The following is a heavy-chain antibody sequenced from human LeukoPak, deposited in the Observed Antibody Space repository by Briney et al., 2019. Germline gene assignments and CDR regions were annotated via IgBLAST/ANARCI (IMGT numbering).Heavy chain of an antibody. V-gene: IGHV1-69*05. CDR2: IIPIFGTA. J-gene: IGHJ4*02. Sequence: SVTVSCKASGGTFSSYAISWVRQAPGQGLEWMGGIIPIFGTANYAQKFQGRVTITTDESTSTAYMELSSLRSEDTAVYYCASTLVVPAAILGYFDYWGQGTLVIVS. D-gene: IGHD2-2*02. CDR3: ASTLVVPAAILGYFDY. CDR1: GGTFSSYA.